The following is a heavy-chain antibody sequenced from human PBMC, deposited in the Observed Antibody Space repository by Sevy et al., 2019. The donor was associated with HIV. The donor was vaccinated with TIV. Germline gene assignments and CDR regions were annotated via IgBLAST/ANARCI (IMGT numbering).Heavy chain of an antibody. V-gene: IGHV3-7*01. CDR1: GFTFTDHW. J-gene: IGHJ4*02. CDR2: IKQDESEK. D-gene: IGHD5-12*01. CDR3: AREVGGYNWEPYYFDS. Sequence: GGSLRLSCAAYGFTFTDHWMSWVRQTPGTGLEWVATIKQDESEKYYVDSVKGRLAMSRENGKNSVSLQVNGLRAEDTALDYCAREVGGYNWEPYYFDSWGQGTLVTVSS.